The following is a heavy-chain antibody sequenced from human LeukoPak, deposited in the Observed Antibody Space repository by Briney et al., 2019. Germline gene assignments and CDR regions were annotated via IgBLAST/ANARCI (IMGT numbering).Heavy chain of an antibody. CDR3: ARDLWGYYGSGSYAFDI. D-gene: IGHD3-10*01. V-gene: IGHV4-30-4*02. CDR2: IYYSGST. CDR1: GGSISSGDHY. J-gene: IGHJ3*02. Sequence: TSETLSLTCTVSGGSISSGDHYWSWIRQPPGKGLEWIGYIYYSGSTYYNPSLKSRITISVDTSKNQFSLKLSSVTAADTAVYYCARDLWGYYGSGSYAFDIWGQGTMVTVSS.